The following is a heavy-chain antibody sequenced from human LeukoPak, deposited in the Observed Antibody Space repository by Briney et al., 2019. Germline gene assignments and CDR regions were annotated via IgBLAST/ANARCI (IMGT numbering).Heavy chain of an antibody. Sequence: SETLSLTCTVSGGSISSSSYYWGWIRQPPGKGLEWIGEINHSGSTNYNPSLKSRVTISVDTSKNQFSLKLSSVTAADMAVYYCARAEGYCSSTSCSEYFQHWGQGTLVTVSS. CDR1: GGSISSSSYY. D-gene: IGHD2-2*01. J-gene: IGHJ1*01. CDR3: ARAEGYCSSTSCSEYFQH. V-gene: IGHV4-39*07. CDR2: INHSGST.